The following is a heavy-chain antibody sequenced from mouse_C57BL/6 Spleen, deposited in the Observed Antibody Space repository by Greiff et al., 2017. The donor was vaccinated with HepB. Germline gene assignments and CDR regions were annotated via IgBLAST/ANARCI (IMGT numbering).Heavy chain of an antibody. V-gene: IGHV1-82*01. CDR2: IYPGDGDT. CDR1: GYAFSSSW. CDR3: AREDYGSRAWFAY. D-gene: IGHD1-1*01. Sequence: VQLQQSGPELVKPGASVKISCKASGYAFSSSWMNWVKQRPGKGLEWIGRIYPGDGDTNYNGKFKGKATLTADKSSSTAYMQLSSLTSEDSAVYFCAREDYGSRAWFAYWGQGTLVTVSA. J-gene: IGHJ3*01.